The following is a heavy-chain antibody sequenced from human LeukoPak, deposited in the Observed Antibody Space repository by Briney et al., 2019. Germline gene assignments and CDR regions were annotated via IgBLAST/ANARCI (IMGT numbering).Heavy chain of an antibody. J-gene: IGHJ4*02. CDR2: INSDGSST. CDR1: GLIFSNYW. CDR3: ARVRGGYYSDY. D-gene: IGHD3-16*01. Sequence: GGSLRLSCAASGLIFSNYWMLWVRQAPGKGLVWVSRINSDGSSTSYADSVKGRFTISRDNAKNTLYLQMNSLRAEDTAVYYCARVRGGYYSDYWGQGTLVTVS. V-gene: IGHV3-74*01.